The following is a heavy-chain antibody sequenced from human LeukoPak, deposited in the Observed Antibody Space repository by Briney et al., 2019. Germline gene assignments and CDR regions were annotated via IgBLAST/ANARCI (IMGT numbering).Heavy chain of an antibody. CDR3: ARDSARIPVAGVVWYFDL. J-gene: IGHJ2*01. V-gene: IGHV1-2*06. CDR2: IIPNSGGT. D-gene: IGHD6-19*01. CDR1: GHTFTRYY. Sequence: ASVKVSCKASGHTFTRYYMHWVRQAPGQGLEWMGRIIPNSGGTNYAQKFQGRVTMTRDTSISTSYMELSRLRSDDTAVYYCARDSARIPVAGVVWYFDLWGRGTLVTVSS.